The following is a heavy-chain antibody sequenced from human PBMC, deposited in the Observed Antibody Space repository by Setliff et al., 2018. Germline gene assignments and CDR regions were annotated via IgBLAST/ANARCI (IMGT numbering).Heavy chain of an antibody. J-gene: IGHJ4*02. Sequence: PSETLSLTCSVSGDSMSFSYWSWIRQPPGKRLEWIGEIIHSGSTNYNPSLKSRVSISIDTSKNQFSRNVRSVTAADTAIYYCAKGRGEMDSWGQGILVTVSS. D-gene: IGHD3-10*01. V-gene: IGHV4-34*12. CDR3: AKGRGEMDS. CDR1: GDSMSFSY. CDR2: IIHSGST.